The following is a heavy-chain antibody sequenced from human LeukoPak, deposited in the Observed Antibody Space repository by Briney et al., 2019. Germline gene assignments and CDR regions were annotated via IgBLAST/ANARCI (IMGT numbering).Heavy chain of an antibody. CDR1: GGTFSSYA. CDR2: IIPIFGTA. D-gene: IGHD6-13*01. Sequence: SVKVSCKASGGTFSSYAISWVRQAPGQGLEWMGGIIPIFGTANYAQKFQGRVTITADESTSTAYMELSSLRSEDTDVYYCARGALRIAAVDYYYYGMDVWGKGTTVTVSS. CDR3: ARGALRIAAVDYYYYGMDV. V-gene: IGHV1-69*01. J-gene: IGHJ6*04.